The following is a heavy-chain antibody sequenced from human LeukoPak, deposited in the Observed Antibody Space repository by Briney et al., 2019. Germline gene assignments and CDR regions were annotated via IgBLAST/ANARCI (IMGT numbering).Heavy chain of an antibody. J-gene: IGHJ5*02. V-gene: IGHV3-48*02. D-gene: IGHD6-13*01. CDR2: ISSSSSTI. Sequence: GGSLRLSCAASGFTFSSYGMHWVRQAPGKGLEWVSYISSSSSTIYYADSVKGRFTISRDNAKNSLYLQMNSLRDEDTAVYYCARDRSSWPSWFDPWGQGTLVTVSS. CDR3: ARDRSSWPSWFDP. CDR1: GFTFSSYG.